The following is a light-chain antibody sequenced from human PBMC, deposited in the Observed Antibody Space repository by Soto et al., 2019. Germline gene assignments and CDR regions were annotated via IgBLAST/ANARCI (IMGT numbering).Light chain of an antibody. CDR1: QSVSNSY. V-gene: IGKV3-20*01. J-gene: IGKJ1*01. CDR2: AAS. Sequence: ETVLTQSPGTLSLSPGERATLSCRASQSVSNSYLAWFQQKPGQAPRLLISAASRRATGIPDRFSGSGSGTDFTLTISRLEPEDFAVYYCQQYAYSPRTFGQGTKVEIK. CDR3: QQYAYSPRT.